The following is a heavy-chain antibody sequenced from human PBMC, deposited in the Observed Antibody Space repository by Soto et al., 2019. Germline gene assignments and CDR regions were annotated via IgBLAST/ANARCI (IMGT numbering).Heavy chain of an antibody. D-gene: IGHD2-21*01. CDR3: ARDHRAYSSSYYYGMDV. V-gene: IGHV3-30-3*01. Sequence: QVQLVESGGGVVQPGRSLRLSCAASGFTFSSYAMHWVRQAPGKGLEWVAVISYDGSNKYYADSVQGRFTISRDNSKNTMYLQMNSLRAEDTAVYYCARDHRAYSSSYYYGMDVWGQGATGTVSS. CDR1: GFTFSSYA. J-gene: IGHJ6*02. CDR2: ISYDGSNK.